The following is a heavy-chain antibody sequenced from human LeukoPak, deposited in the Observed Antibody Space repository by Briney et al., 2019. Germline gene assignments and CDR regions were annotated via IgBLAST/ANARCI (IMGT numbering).Heavy chain of an antibody. CDR1: GFTFSSYG. D-gene: IGHD3-22*01. J-gene: IGHJ3*02. CDR3: ARRFTTGFDI. V-gene: IGHV3-30*02. Sequence: GGSLRLSCAASGFTFSSYGMHWVRQAPGKGLEWVAFIRYDGSNKYYADSVKGRFTISRDNCKNTLYLKMNSLRAEDTAVYYCARRFTTGFDIWGQGTMVTVSS. CDR2: IRYDGSNK.